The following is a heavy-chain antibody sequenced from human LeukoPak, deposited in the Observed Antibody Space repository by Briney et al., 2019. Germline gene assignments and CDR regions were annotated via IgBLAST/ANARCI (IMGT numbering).Heavy chain of an antibody. CDR3: SRESGPFCPFGY. CDR2: ISLAGQT. CDR1: GGSISGTNW. V-gene: IGHV4-4*02. Sequence: SGTLSLTCGVSGGSISGTNWWSWVRQPPGQGLEWIGDISLAGQTNYHPSLNGRVTMYLDKSSNQLSLHLTSVTAADTATYFCSRESGPFCPFGYWGQGTLVIVSS. D-gene: IGHD1-26*01. J-gene: IGHJ4*02.